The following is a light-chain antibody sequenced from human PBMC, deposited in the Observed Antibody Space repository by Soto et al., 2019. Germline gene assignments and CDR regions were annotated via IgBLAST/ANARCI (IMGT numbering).Light chain of an antibody. CDR2: DVS. CDR1: SSDVGGYNY. CDR3: SSYTSSRFHYV. Sequence: QSALTQPASVSGSPGQSITISCTGTSSDVGGYNYVSWYQQHPGKAPKLMIYDVSNRPSGVSNRFSGSNSGNTAYLTISGLKVEEETDYSFSSYTSSRFHYVVGPGTKVPVL. V-gene: IGLV2-14*01. J-gene: IGLJ1*01.